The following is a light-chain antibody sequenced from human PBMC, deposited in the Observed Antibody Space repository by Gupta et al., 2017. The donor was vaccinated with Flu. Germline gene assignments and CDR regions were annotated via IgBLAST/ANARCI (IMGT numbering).Light chain of an antibody. CDR2: EGY. CDR3: CSHAGSNTLG. Sequence: QSALTQPASVSGSPGQSITISCTRTSSDVGSFNLVSWYQHHPGKAPQLMIYEGYKRPSGVSNLFSGSKSGNTASLTISGLQAEDEADYYCCSHAGSNTLGFGGGTKLTVL. J-gene: IGLJ2*01. CDR1: SSDVGSFNL. V-gene: IGLV2-23*01.